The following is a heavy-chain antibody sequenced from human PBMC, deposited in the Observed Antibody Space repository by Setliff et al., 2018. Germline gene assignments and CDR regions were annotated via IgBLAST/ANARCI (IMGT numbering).Heavy chain of an antibody. CDR2: IIPIFGTA. Sequence: ASVKVSCKASGGTFSSYAISWVRQAPGQGLEWMGGIIPIFGTANYAQKFQGRVTITTDESTSTAYMELSSLRSEDTAVYYCGRQQLAYYYYYYGMDVWGQGTTVTVSS. V-gene: IGHV1-69*05. J-gene: IGHJ6*02. CDR3: GRQQLAYYYYYYGMDV. CDR1: GGTFSSYA. D-gene: IGHD6-13*01.